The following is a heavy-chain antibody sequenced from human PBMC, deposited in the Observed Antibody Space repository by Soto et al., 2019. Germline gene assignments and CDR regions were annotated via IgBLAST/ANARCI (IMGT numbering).Heavy chain of an antibody. J-gene: IGHJ4*02. D-gene: IGHD3-3*01. CDR1: GFTFSSSA. CDR3: SSATYDFWSFGD. Sequence: PGGSLRLSCSASGFTFSSSAMHWFRQAPGKGLKYVSAISSNGGSTYYADAVKGRFTISRDNSKNTLYLQMSSLRAEDTAVYYCSSATYDFWSFGDWGQGTLVTVSS. V-gene: IGHV3-64D*06. CDR2: ISSNGGST.